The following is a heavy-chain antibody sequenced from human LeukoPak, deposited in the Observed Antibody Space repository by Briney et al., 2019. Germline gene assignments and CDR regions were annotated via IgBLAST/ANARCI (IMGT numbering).Heavy chain of an antibody. CDR3: AKDLMDYYYGMDV. J-gene: IGHJ6*02. Sequence: GGSLRLSCAASGFTFSSYAMHWVRQAPGKGLEWVAVIWYDGSNKYYADSVKGRFTISRDNSKNTLYLQMNSLRAEDTAVYYCAKDLMDYYYGMDVWGQGTTVTVSS. CDR2: IWYDGSNK. V-gene: IGHV3-33*06. CDR1: GFTFSSYA.